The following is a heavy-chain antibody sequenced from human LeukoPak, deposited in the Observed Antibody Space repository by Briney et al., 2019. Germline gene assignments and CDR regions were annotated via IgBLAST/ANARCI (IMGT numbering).Heavy chain of an antibody. Sequence: GGSLRLSCAASGFTFSSYAMHWVRQAPGKELEWVADISYDGSNKYYADSVKGRFTISRDNSKNTLYLQMNSLRAEDTAVYYCARDAASNYYDFWSGFDYWGQGTMVTVSS. CDR1: GFTFSSYA. CDR2: ISYDGSNK. J-gene: IGHJ4*02. V-gene: IGHV3-30-3*01. D-gene: IGHD3-3*01. CDR3: ARDAASNYYDFWSGFDY.